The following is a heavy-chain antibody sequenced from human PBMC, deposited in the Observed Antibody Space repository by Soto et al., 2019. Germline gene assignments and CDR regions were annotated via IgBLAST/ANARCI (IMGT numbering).Heavy chain of an antibody. CDR2: MNPICGNA. J-gene: IGHJ3*02. D-gene: IGHD2-15*01. CDR3: ATVVGSDIVSVFDT. CDR1: GYTFTSYD. V-gene: IGHV1-8*02. Sequence: DSVKVSCKASGYTFTSYDINWVRQAPGQGLEWMGWMNPICGNASYAQKFQGRVTMTTNTSTSTAYMELSSLRSEDTAVYYCATVVGSDIVSVFDTWGQGTMVTVS.